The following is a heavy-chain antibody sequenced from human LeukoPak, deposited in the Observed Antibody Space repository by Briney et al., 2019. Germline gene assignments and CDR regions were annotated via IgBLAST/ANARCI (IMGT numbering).Heavy chain of an antibody. CDR2: IYHSGST. D-gene: IGHD5-18*01. Sequence: SETLSLTCTVSGYSISSGYYWGWIRQPPGKGLEWIGSIYHSGSTYYNPSLKSRVTISVDTSKNQFSLTLASVTAADTAVYYCATLTAMVSQPFGYWGQGTLVTVSS. CDR3: ATLTAMVSQPFGY. CDR1: GYSISSGYY. J-gene: IGHJ4*02. V-gene: IGHV4-38-2*02.